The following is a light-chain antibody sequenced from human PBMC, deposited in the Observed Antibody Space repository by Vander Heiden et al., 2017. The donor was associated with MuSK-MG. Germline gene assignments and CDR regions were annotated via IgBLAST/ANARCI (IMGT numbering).Light chain of an antibody. J-gene: IGKJ4*01. CDR2: AAS. Sequence: DIQMTQSPSSLSASVGDRVTITCRASQSISSYLNWYQQKPGKAPKHLIYAASSLQSGVPSRFSGSGSGTDFTLTISSLQPEDFATYYCQQRGTFGGGTKVEIK. V-gene: IGKV1-39*01. CDR1: QSISSY. CDR3: QQRGT.